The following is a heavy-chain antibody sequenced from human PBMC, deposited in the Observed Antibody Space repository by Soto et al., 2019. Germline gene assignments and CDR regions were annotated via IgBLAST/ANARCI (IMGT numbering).Heavy chain of an antibody. CDR3: GRVVEGATRHTDSDS. D-gene: IGHD2-15*01. CDR1: GVSIHNSHSF. J-gene: IGHJ4*02. Sequence: ASETLSLTCAVSGVSIHNSHSFWGWIRQPPGKGLEFIGSVYYSGGSHYNPSLKGRVTISVDTSNNQVSLRVNSVTAADTAVYYCGRVVEGATRHTDSDSRGQGMLVTVSS. V-gene: IGHV4-39*02. CDR2: VYYSGGS.